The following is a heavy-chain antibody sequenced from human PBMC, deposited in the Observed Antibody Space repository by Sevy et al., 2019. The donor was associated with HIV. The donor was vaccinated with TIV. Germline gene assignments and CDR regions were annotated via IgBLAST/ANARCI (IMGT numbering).Heavy chain of an antibody. Sequence: ASVKVSCKVYGHTLNRLGIHWVRPAPGKGLEWMGSFDPEDGETFQAQKFQGRVTMTDDTSTDTAYMELSSLRAEDTAVYYCAATKDYYENSGSPFDYWGQGTLVTVSS. J-gene: IGHJ4*02. D-gene: IGHD3-22*01. CDR1: GHTLNRLG. CDR3: AATKDYYENSGSPFDY. V-gene: IGHV1-24*01. CDR2: FDPEDGET.